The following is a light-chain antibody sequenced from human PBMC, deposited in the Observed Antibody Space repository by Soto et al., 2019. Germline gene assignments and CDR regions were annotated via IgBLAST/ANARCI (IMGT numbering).Light chain of an antibody. Sequence: QSALTQPASVSGSPGQSITISCTGTSSDVGSYNLVSWYQQHPGKAPKLMIYEGTKRPSGVSNRFSGSKSGNTASLTISGLQAEDEADYYCCSYAGSSPPHWVFGGGTKLTVL. J-gene: IGLJ3*02. CDR1: SSDVGSYNL. CDR2: EGT. CDR3: CSYAGSSPPHWV. V-gene: IGLV2-23*01.